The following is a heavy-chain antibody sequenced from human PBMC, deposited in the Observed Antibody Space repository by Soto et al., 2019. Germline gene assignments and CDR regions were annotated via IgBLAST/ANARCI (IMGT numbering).Heavy chain of an antibody. J-gene: IGHJ5*02. Sequence: QVQLVQSGAEVKKPGASVKVSCKASGYTFTSYDINWVRQATGQGLEWMGWMNPNSGNTGYAQKFQGRVSMTRNTSISTAYMELISMRSEDTAVYYCARSGQVGNCFDPWGQGTLVTVSS. CDR1: GYTFTSYD. D-gene: IGHD3-3*01. CDR2: MNPNSGNT. CDR3: ARSGQVGNCFDP. V-gene: IGHV1-8*01.